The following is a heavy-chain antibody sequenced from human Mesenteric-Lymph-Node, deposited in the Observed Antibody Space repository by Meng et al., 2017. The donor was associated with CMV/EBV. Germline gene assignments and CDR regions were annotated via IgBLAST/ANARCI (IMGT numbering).Heavy chain of an antibody. CDR3: ARTYYDSSGHDAFAI. Sequence: GSLRLSCTVSGGSISSYYWSWIRQPPGKGLEWIGYIYYSGSTNYNPSLKSRVTISVDTSKNQFSLKLSSVTSADTAVYYCARTYYDSSGHDAFAILGQGTMLPLS. D-gene: IGHD3-22*01. CDR1: GGSISSYY. J-gene: IGHJ3*02. CDR2: IYYSGST. V-gene: IGHV4-59*01.